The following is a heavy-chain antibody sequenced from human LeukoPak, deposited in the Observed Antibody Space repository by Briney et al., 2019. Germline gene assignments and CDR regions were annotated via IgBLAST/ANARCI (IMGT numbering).Heavy chain of an antibody. Sequence: SETLSLSCTVSVGSISDIDYWWGWMRQPPGKGLEWIGSINYNGNTFYNPSLKRRVSISVDTSKNQFSLRLNSVTAADTAMFYCARQMGRTLWAFDIWGQGTMVTVSS. V-gene: IGHV4-39*01. CDR1: VGSISDIDYW. J-gene: IGHJ3*02. CDR2: INYNGNT. D-gene: IGHD2-21*01. CDR3: ARQMGRTLWAFDI.